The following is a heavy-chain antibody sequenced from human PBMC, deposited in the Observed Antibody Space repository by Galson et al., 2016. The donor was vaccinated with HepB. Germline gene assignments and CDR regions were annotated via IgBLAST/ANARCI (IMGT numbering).Heavy chain of an antibody. CDR1: GFTFGNYW. D-gene: IGHD6-13*01. Sequence: SLRLSCAASGFTFGNYWMYWVRQPPGKGLVWVSRINGGGSSTTYADSVKGRFTISRDNSKNTLYLQKSGLRVEDSALYYCASEGPLALIDSWGHGTLVIVSS. CDR2: INGGGSST. J-gene: IGHJ5*01. V-gene: IGHV3-74*01. CDR3: ASEGPLALIDS.